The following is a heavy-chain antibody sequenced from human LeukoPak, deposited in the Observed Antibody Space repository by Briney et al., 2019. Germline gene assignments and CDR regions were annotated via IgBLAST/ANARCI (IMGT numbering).Heavy chain of an antibody. D-gene: IGHD6-6*01. Sequence: SETLSLTCTESGGSISSDDYYWNWIRQPAGRGLEWIGRIYTTGNTMYNPSLQSRVTMSVDTSKNQFSLKLTSVTAADTAVYYCARYNDYSGSSNLYYYYMDVWGKGTPVIISS. CDR3: ARYNDYSGSSNLYYYYMDV. V-gene: IGHV4-61*02. CDR2: IYTTGNT. CDR1: GGSISSDDYY. J-gene: IGHJ6*03.